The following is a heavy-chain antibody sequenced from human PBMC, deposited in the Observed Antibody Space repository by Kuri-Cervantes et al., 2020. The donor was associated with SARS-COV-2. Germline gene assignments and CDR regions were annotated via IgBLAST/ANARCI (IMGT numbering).Heavy chain of an antibody. J-gene: IGHJ6*03. V-gene: IGHV1-8*03. Sequence: ASVKVSCKASGYTFTSYDINWVRQATGQGLEWMGWMNPNSGNTGYAQKFQGRVTITRNTSISTAYMELSSLRSEDTAMYYCARLFGMGGYYYYYMDVWGKGTTVTVSS. CDR2: MNPNSGNT. D-gene: IGHD1-26*01. CDR3: ARLFGMGGYYYYYMDV. CDR1: GYTFTSYD.